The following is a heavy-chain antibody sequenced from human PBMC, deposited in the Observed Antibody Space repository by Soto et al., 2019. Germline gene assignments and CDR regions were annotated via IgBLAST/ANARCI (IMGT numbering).Heavy chain of an antibody. Sequence: SLRLSCAASGFTFDDYAMHWVRQVPGKGLEWVSGINWNSGSIGYGDSVKGRFTISRDNAKNSLHLQMNSLSAEDTAFYYCVKDESINWYSGHFRHWGQGTLVTVSS. CDR1: GFTFDDYA. V-gene: IGHV3-9*01. D-gene: IGHD6-13*01. CDR3: VKDESINWYSGHFRH. J-gene: IGHJ1*01. CDR2: INWNSGSI.